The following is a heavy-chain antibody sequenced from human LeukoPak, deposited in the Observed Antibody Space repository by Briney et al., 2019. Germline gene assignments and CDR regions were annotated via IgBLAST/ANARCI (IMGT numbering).Heavy chain of an antibody. J-gene: IGHJ4*02. D-gene: IGHD1-26*01. V-gene: IGHV3-11*01. CDR3: ARDGSYWDFDY. Sequence: PGGSLRLSCAASRFTFSDYYMSWIRQAPGKGLEWVSYISSSGTTICYADSVKGRFTISRDNAKNSLYLQMNSLRAEDTAVYYCARDGSYWDFDYWGQGTLVTVSS. CDR2: ISSSGTTI. CDR1: RFTFSDYY.